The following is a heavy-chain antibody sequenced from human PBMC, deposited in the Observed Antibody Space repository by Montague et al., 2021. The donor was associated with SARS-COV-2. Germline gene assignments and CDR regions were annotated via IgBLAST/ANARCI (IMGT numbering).Heavy chain of an antibody. CDR2: IYYSGST. CDR1: GGSISSSSNY. Sequence: SETLSLTCTVSGGSISSSSNYWGWIRQPPGKGLEWFGSIYYSGSTYYNSSLKSRVTISVDTSKNQFSLKLNFVTAADTAVYYCARLVWFGELSSENWFDPWGQGTLVTVSS. J-gene: IGHJ5*02. V-gene: IGHV4-39*01. D-gene: IGHD3-10*01. CDR3: ARLVWFGELSSENWFDP.